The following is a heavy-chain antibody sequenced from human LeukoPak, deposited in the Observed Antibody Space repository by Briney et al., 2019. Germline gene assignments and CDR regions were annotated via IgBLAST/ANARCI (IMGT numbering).Heavy chain of an antibody. CDR3: AREISGSYYGRDFDY. V-gene: IGHV3-30-3*01. CDR1: GFTFSSYA. D-gene: IGHD1-26*01. CDR2: ISYDGSNK. J-gene: IGHJ4*02. Sequence: SGGSLRLSCAASGFTFSSYAMHWVRQAPGKGLEWVAVISYDGSNKYYADSVKGRFTISRDNSKNTLYLQMNSLRAEDTAVYYCAREISGSYYGRDFDYWGQGTLVTVSS.